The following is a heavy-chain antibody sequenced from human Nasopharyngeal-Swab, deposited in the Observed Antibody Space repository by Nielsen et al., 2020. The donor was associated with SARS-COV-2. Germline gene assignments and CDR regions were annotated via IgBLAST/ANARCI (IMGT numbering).Heavy chain of an antibody. D-gene: IGHD1-14*01. CDR3: ANGPQGFDY. J-gene: IGHJ4*02. Sequence: GESLKISCAASGFTFSSYGMHWVRQAPGKGLEWVAVISSDGRRQKCADSVKGRFTISRDSSKNTLYLQMNSLRGEDTAVYYCANGPQGFDYWGQGTLVTVSS. CDR1: GFTFSSYG. V-gene: IGHV3-30*18. CDR2: ISSDGRRQ.